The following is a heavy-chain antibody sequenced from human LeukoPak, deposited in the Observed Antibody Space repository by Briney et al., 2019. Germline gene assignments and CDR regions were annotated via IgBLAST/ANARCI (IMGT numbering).Heavy chain of an antibody. Sequence: GGSLRLSCAASGFTFSSYSMNWVRQAPGKGLEGVSCISSSSSTIYYADSVKGRFTISREHPKTSLYLQMNRLRAQATAVYYCARDGQLLPFDYWGQGTLVTVSS. V-gene: IGHV3-48*04. CDR2: ISSSSSTI. D-gene: IGHD2-2*01. J-gene: IGHJ4*02. CDR1: GFTFSSYS. CDR3: ARDGQLLPFDY.